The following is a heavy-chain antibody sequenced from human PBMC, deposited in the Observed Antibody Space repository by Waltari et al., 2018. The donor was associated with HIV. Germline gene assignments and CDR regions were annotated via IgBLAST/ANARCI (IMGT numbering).Heavy chain of an antibody. CDR1: GYNFATYW. CDR2: IYPTESDV. Sequence: EVRLVQSGAEVKKPGESLTISCQGSGYNFATYWLAWVRQMPGKGLEWMGVIYPTESDVRYSPSFRGQVTISADRSVRTAYLQWRNLKASDSATYYCARKGISVESTKYYNAMDVWGQGTTVIVSS. CDR3: ARKGISVESTKYYNAMDV. J-gene: IGHJ6*02. V-gene: IGHV5-51*01. D-gene: IGHD3-10*01.